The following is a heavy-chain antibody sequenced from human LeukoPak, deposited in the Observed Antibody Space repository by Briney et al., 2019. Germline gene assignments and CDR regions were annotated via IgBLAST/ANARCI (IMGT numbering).Heavy chain of an antibody. D-gene: IGHD1-26*01. Sequence: SVKVSCKASGGTFSRYAISWVRQAPGQGLEWMGGIIPIFGTANYAQKFQGRVTITADESTSTAYMELSSLRSEDTAVYYCAREVGATTGGAFDIWGQGTMVTVSS. CDR3: AREVGATTGGAFDI. J-gene: IGHJ3*02. CDR2: IIPIFGTA. V-gene: IGHV1-69*13. CDR1: GGTFSRYA.